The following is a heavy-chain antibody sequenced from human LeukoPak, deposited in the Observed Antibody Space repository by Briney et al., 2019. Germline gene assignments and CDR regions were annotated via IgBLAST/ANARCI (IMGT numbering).Heavy chain of an antibody. V-gene: IGHV4-31*03. CDR3: ARGRRVAKEFDY. CDR1: GGSISSGGYY. J-gene: IGHJ4*02. Sequence: PSQTLSPTCTVSGGSISSGGYYWSWIRQHPGKGLEWIGYIYYGGSTDYNPSLKSRVTISVDTSKNQFSLKLSSVTAADTAVYYCARGRRVAKEFDYWGQGTLVTVSS. CDR2: IYYGGST. D-gene: IGHD3-3*01.